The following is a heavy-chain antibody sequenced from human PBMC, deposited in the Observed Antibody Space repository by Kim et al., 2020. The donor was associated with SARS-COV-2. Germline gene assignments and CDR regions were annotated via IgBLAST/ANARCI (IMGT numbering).Heavy chain of an antibody. Sequence: GGSLRLSCAASGFTFSSYAMSWVRQAPGTGLEWVSAISGSGGSTYYADSVKGRFTISRDNSKNTLYLQMNSLRAEDTAVYYCAKDRGITMVRGGITYYFDYWGQGTLVTVSS. J-gene: IGHJ4*02. CDR3: AKDRGITMVRGGITYYFDY. CDR1: GFTFSSYA. D-gene: IGHD3-10*01. CDR2: ISGSGGST. V-gene: IGHV3-23*01.